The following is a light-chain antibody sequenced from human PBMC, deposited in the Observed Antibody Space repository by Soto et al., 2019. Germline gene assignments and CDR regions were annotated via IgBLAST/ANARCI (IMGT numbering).Light chain of an antibody. CDR3: TVWDDSLRGRL. J-gene: IGLJ2*01. CDR1: SSNIESNY. CDR2: RNN. V-gene: IGLV1-47*01. Sequence: QSVLTQPPSASGTPGQRVTISCSGSSSNIESNYVYWYQQLPGMAPRLLIYRNNQRPSGVPDRFSGSKSGTSASLAISALRSEDEADYYCTVWDDSLRGRLFGGGTK.